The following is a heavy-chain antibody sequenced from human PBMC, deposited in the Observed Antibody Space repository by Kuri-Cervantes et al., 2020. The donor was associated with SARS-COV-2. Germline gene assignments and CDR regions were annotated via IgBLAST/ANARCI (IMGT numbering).Heavy chain of an antibody. D-gene: IGHD6-19*01. J-gene: IGHJ4*02. Sequence: GGFLRLSCSASGFTFCSSAMSWVRQAPGKGLEWVSVIYSGGSSTSYADSVKGRFTISRDNSKNTMYLYLNRQRSEDTAVYYCAKDIAVAGHFDYWGQGTLVTVSS. CDR2: IYSGGSST. CDR1: GFTFCSSA. V-gene: IGHV3-23*03. CDR3: AKDIAVAGHFDY.